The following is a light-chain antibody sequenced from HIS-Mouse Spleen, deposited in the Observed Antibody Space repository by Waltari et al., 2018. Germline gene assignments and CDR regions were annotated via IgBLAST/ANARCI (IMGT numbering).Light chain of an antibody. Sequence: QSALTQPASVSGSPGQSITISCTGTSSDVGSYNLVSWYQQHPGKAPKLLIYEGSKRPSGVSNRFSGSKSGNTASLTIPGLQAEDEADYSCCSYAGSSTWVFGGGTKLTVL. V-gene: IGLV2-23*01. CDR1: SSDVGSYNL. CDR3: CSYAGSSTWV. J-gene: IGLJ3*02. CDR2: EGS.